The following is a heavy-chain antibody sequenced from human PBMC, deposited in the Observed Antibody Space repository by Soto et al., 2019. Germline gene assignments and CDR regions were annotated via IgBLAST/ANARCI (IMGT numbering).Heavy chain of an antibody. V-gene: IGHV3-53*01. J-gene: IGHJ1*01. CDR1: GFTVSSTY. CDR3: ARDRVETGYPEYFQH. Sequence: PGGSLRLSRAAPGFTVSSTYMGWFRQAPGKGLEWVSVIYSGGSTYYADSVKGRFTISRDNSKNTLYLQMNSLRAEDTAVYYCARDRVETGYPEYFQHWGQ. D-gene: IGHD3-9*01. CDR2: IYSGGST.